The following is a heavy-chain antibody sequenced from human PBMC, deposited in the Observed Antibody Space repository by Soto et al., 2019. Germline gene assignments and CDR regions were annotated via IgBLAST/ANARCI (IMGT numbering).Heavy chain of an antibody. V-gene: IGHV1-69*06. CDR3: ARLVDYGGNSNWFDP. Sequence: SVKVSCKASGGTFSSYAISWVRQAPGQGLEWMGGIIPIFGTANYAQKFQGRVTITADKSTSTAYMELSSLRSEDTAVYYCARLVDYGGNSNWFDPWGQGTLVTVSS. CDR1: GGTFSSYA. J-gene: IGHJ5*02. D-gene: IGHD4-17*01. CDR2: IIPIFGTA.